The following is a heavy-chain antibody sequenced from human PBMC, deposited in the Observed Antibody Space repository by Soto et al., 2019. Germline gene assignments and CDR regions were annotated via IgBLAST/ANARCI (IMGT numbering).Heavy chain of an antibody. CDR3: AALIAAAVVDY. CDR1: GFTVSSNY. D-gene: IGHD6-13*01. V-gene: IGHV3-66*01. J-gene: IGHJ4*02. Sequence: EVQLVESGGGLVQPGGSLRLSCAASGFTVSSNYMSWVRQAPGKGLEWVSVIYSGGYTYYADSVKGRFTISRDNSKNTLYLQMNSPRAEDTAVYYCAALIAAAVVDYWGQGTLVTVSS. CDR2: IYSGGYT.